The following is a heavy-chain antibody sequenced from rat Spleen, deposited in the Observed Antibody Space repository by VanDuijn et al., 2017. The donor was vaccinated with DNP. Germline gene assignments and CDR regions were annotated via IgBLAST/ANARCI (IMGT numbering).Heavy chain of an antibody. D-gene: IGHD5-1*01. Sequence: QVQLKESGPGLVQPSQTLSLTCTVAGFSLTSNSVHWVRQPPGKGLEWIAAISSGGNTYFNPLLTSRLSIRRDTSKSQVFLKMNSLQTEDTAIYFCTRDLNWGGFFDYWGQGVMVTVSS. CDR3: TRDLNWGGFFDY. J-gene: IGHJ2*01. V-gene: IGHV2-6*01. CDR2: ISSGGNT. CDR1: GFSLTSNS.